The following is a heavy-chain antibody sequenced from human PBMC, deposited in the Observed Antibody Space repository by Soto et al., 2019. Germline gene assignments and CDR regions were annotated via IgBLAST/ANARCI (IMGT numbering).Heavy chain of an antibody. CDR3: ARDSVGATPPGRYDNFFDP. D-gene: IGHD1-26*01. J-gene: IGHJ5*02. V-gene: IGHV1-69*12. CDR2: IIPVFGLA. Sequence: QVQLVQSGAEMKKPGSSVKVSCKASGGTFTNFAISWVRQAPGQGLEWMGGIIPVFGLANYAQKFQDRLTLTADESTRTAYMELSSLKSDDTAVYYCARDSVGATPPGRYDNFFDPWGQGSLVTVSS. CDR1: GGTFTNFA.